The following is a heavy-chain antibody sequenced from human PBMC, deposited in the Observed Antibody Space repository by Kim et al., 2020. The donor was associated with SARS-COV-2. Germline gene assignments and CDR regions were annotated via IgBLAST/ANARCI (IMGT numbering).Heavy chain of an antibody. CDR1: VYNFTSYA. Sequence: ASVKVSCKDSVYNFTSYAMHWVRQAPGQRLEWMGWINAGNGNTKYSQKFQGRVTITRDTSASTAYMELSSLRSEDTAVYYCARDGPLLYDTPNYYYGMDVWGQGTTVTVSS. J-gene: IGHJ6*02. V-gene: IGHV1-3*01. CDR2: INAGNGNT. D-gene: IGHD2-2*02. CDR3: ARDGPLLYDTPNYYYGMDV.